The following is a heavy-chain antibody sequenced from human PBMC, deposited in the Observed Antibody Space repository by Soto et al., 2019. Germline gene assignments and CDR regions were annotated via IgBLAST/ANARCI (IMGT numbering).Heavy chain of an antibody. CDR3: ARAQNWNRIFYYYGMDV. V-gene: IGHV3-30*04. CDR1: GFTFSNFE. J-gene: IGHJ6*02. CDR2: IYHDGSNK. D-gene: IGHD1-1*01. Sequence: GGSLRLSCAGSGFTFSNFEMHWVRQAPGKGLEWVAVIYHDGSNKYYADSVKGRFTISRDSSKNTLYLQMDSLTVEDTAVYYCARAQNWNRIFYYYGMDVWGQGTTVTVSS.